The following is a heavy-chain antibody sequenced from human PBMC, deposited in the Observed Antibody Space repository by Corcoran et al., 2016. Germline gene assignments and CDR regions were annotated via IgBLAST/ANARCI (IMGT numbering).Heavy chain of an antibody. CDR3: GRSSWNDY. CDR1: GFAFDTYW. V-gene: IGHV3-7*01. Sequence: EVQLVESGGGLVQPGGSLRLSCAASGFAFDTYWMNWVRQVPGKGLEWVANIKGGENEKYYVDSVKGRFTISRDNGKNLVYLQMNSLRAEDTAVDYCGRSSWNDYWGQGTLVTVSS. D-gene: IGHD6-13*01. J-gene: IGHJ4*02. CDR2: IKGGENEK.